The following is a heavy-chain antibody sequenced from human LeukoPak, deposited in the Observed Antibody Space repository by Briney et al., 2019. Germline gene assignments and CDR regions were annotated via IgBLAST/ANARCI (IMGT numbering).Heavy chain of an antibody. V-gene: IGHV3-23*01. D-gene: IGHD3/OR15-3a*01. J-gene: IGHJ4*02. Sequence: GGSLRLSCAASGFTFSTYAMSWVRQAPGKGLEWVSTISGSGANTYYADSVRGRFTISRDNSKNTLYLHMNSLRAEDTAVYYCAKEWAGYTNPYYFDYWGQGTLVTVSS. CDR3: AKEWAGYTNPYYFDY. CDR2: ISGSGANT. CDR1: GFTFSTYA.